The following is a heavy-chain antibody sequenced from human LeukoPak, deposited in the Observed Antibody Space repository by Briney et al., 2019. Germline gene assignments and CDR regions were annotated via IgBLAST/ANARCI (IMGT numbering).Heavy chain of an antibody. Sequence: GGSLRLSCAASGFTVSSNYMSWVRQAPGKGQEWVSVIYSGGSTYYADSVKGRFTISRDNSKNTLYLQMNSLRAEDTAVYYCARGTRTSYGLGYWGQGTLVTVSS. J-gene: IGHJ4*02. CDR1: GFTVSSNY. CDR2: IYSGGST. CDR3: ARGTRTSYGLGY. V-gene: IGHV3-53*01. D-gene: IGHD5-18*01.